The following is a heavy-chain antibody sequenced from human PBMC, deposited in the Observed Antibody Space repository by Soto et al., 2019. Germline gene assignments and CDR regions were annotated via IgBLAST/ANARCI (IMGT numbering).Heavy chain of an antibody. D-gene: IGHD1-26*01. J-gene: IGHJ6*02. V-gene: IGHV4-31*03. Sequence: TSETLSLTCTVSGGSISSGDYYWSWIRQHPEKGLEWIGYIYYSGSTYYNPSLKSRVTISLDMSKNQFSLNLTSVTAADTAVYYCARGGSYYYYYGLDVWGQGTTVTVSS. CDR3: ARGGSYYYYYGLDV. CDR1: GGSISSGDYY. CDR2: IYYSGST.